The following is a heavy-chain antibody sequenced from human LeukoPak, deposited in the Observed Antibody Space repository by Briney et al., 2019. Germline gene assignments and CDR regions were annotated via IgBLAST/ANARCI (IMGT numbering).Heavy chain of an antibody. D-gene: IGHD3-9*01. CDR1: GLTFSNYV. CDR2: ISGSGGST. V-gene: IGHV3-23*01. CDR3: AREGGDILTGYWAFDI. Sequence: GGSLRLSCAASGLTFSNYVMTWLRQAPGKGLEWVSTISGSGGSTYYADSVKGRFTFTRDNSKNTLYLQMNSLRAEDTAVYYCAREGGDILTGYWAFDIWGQGTMVTVSS. J-gene: IGHJ3*02.